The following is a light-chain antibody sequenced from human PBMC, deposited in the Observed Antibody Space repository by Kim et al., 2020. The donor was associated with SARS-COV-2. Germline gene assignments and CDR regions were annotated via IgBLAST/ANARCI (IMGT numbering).Light chain of an antibody. CDR1: QSISSTY. CDR2: AAS. CDR3: QHYGSLALT. J-gene: IGKJ4*01. V-gene: IGKV3-20*01. Sequence: ELVLTQSPGTLSLSPGGRATLSCRASQSISSTYLAWYQQKPGQAPSILIYAASTRATGIPDRFSGSGSGTDFTLAISRLEPEDFAVYYCQHYGSLALTFGGGTKVDIK.